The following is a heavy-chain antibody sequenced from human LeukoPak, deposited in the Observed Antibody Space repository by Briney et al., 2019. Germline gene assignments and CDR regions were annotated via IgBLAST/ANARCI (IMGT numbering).Heavy chain of an antibody. CDR1: GFTFSTYA. CDR2: ISYDGSND. D-gene: IGHD4-17*01. V-gene: IGHV3-30-3*01. Sequence: GGSLRLSCAASGFTFSTYAMHWVRQAPGKGLEWVAVISYDGSNDYYADSAKGRFTISRDNSKNTLYLQMNSLRAEDTAVYYCARDDYGFDPWGQGTLVTVSS. J-gene: IGHJ5*02. CDR3: ARDDYGFDP.